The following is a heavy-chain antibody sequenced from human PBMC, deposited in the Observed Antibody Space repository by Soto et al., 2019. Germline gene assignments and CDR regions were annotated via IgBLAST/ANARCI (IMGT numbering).Heavy chain of an antibody. CDR3: AKAGYDYVWGSYRSLHFEY. D-gene: IGHD3-16*02. Sequence: ELQLLESWGGLVQPGGSLRLSCAASGFTFSSYAMSWVRQAPGTGLEWVSAISGSGGSTYYADSVKGRFTISRDNSKNRLYLQMNSLRAEDTAVYYCAKAGYDYVWGSYRSLHFEYWGQGTLVTVSS. J-gene: IGHJ4*02. V-gene: IGHV3-23*01. CDR2: ISGSGGST. CDR1: GFTFSSYA.